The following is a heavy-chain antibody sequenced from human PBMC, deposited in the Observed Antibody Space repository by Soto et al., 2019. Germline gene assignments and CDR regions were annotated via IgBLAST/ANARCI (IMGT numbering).Heavy chain of an antibody. CDR3: ARRPIVAAADEDY. CDR1: GVSIRGSNW. Sequence: QVQLQESGPGLVKPSGTLSLTCAVSGVSIRGSNWWSWVRQAPGKGLEWIGEIFHSGATNYNPSLKSRLTISMDQSRNQFSLSLSSVSAADTAVYYCARRPIVAAADEDYWGQGTLVTVSS. J-gene: IGHJ4*02. CDR2: IFHSGAT. D-gene: IGHD2-2*01. V-gene: IGHV4-4*02.